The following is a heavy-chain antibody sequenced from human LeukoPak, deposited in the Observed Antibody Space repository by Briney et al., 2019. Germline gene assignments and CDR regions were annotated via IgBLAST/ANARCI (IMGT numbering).Heavy chain of an antibody. CDR3: ARHPRAYYYDSSGYYFGY. Sequence: SETLSLTCTVSGGPISSSSYYWGWIRQPPGKGLEWIGSIYYSGSTYYNPSLKSRVTISVDTSKNQFSLKLSSVTAADTAVYYCARHPRAYYYDSSGYYFGYWGQGTLVTVSS. CDR2: IYYSGST. V-gene: IGHV4-39*01. D-gene: IGHD3-22*01. J-gene: IGHJ4*02. CDR1: GGPISSSSYY.